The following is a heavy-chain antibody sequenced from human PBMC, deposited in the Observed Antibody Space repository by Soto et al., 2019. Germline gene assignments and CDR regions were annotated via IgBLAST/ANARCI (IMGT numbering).Heavy chain of an antibody. CDR1: GGSISSYY. Sequence: SETLSITCTVSGGSISSYYWSWIRQPPGKGLEWIGYIYYSGSTNYNPSLKSRVTISVDTSKNQFSLKLSSVTAADTAVYYCARAPPAIFGVVIYYFDYWGQGTLVTVSS. D-gene: IGHD3-3*01. V-gene: IGHV4-59*01. CDR3: ARAPPAIFGVVIYYFDY. CDR2: IYYSGST. J-gene: IGHJ4*02.